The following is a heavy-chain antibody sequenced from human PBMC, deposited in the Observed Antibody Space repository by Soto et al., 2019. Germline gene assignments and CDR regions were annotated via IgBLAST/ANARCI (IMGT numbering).Heavy chain of an antibody. CDR2: ISTYNGDT. D-gene: IGHD3-3*01. CDR1: GYPFTTYG. J-gene: IGHJ4*02. Sequence: QVQLAQSGAEVKKPGASVKVSCKASGYPFTTYGISWVRQAPGQGLEWMGWISTYNGDTEYPQSLQGRVTMTRDTSTATAYKELRSLRSNDTDVYYCARVMTTFGVVSKGPDHWGQGTLVTVSS. V-gene: IGHV1-18*04. CDR3: ARVMTTFGVVSKGPDH.